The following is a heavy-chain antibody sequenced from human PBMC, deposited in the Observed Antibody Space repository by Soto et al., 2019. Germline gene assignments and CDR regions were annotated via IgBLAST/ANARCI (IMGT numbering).Heavy chain of an antibody. J-gene: IGHJ4*02. CDR3: ARDKRADGTWFDY. Sequence: SDTLSLTCAVSGGSFTSPHWWSWVRQPPGKVREWIGESYHSGRTNYNPSLKSRVTISVDKSKNQVSLKLRSLTAAYTAMYYCARDKRADGTWFDYWGQGTLVT. D-gene: IGHD6-13*01. V-gene: IGHV4-4*02. CDR1: GGSFTSPHW. CDR2: SYHSGRT.